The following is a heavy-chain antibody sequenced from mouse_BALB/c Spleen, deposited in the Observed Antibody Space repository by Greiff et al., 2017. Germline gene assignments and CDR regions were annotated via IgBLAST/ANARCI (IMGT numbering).Heavy chain of an antibody. J-gene: IGHJ3*01. V-gene: IGHV1S30*01. CDR1: GYSFTSYY. D-gene: IGHD3-1*01. Sequence: EVKLQESGPELMKPGASVKISCKASGYSFTSYYMHWVKQSHGKSLEWIGYIDPFNGGTSYNQKFKGKAKLTAVTSASTAYMELSSLTNEDSAVYYCTRSARATSWFAYWGQGTLVTVSA. CDR3: TRSARATSWFAY. CDR2: IDPFNGGT.